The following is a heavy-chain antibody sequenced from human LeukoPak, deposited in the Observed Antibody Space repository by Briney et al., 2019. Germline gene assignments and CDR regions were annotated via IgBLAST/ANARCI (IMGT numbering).Heavy chain of an antibody. J-gene: IGHJ6*04. CDR3: AELGITMIGGV. Sequence: GGSLRLSCAASGFTFRSYYMSWVRQAPGKGLEGVANIDQDGSDKYYVDSVKGRFTISRDNAKNSLYLQMNSLRAEDTAVYYCAELGITMIGGVWGKGTTVTISS. CDR2: IDQDGSDK. V-gene: IGHV3-7*01. D-gene: IGHD3-10*02. CDR1: GFTFRSYY.